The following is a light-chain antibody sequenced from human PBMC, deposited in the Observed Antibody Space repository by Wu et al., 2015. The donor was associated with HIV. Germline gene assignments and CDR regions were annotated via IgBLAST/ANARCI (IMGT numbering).Light chain of an antibody. CDR1: QSVSSN. V-gene: IGKV3-20*01. CDR2: GAS. J-gene: IGKJ4*01. Sequence: EIVMTQSPATLSVSPGERATLSCRASQSVSSNLAWYQQKPGQAPRLLIHGASTRATGIPDRFSGSGSGTDFTLIISRLEPEDFAVYFCHQYGSSLTFGGGTKVE. CDR3: HQYGSSLT.